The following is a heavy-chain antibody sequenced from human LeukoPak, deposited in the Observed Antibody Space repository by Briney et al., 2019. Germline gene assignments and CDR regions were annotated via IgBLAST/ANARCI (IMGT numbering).Heavy chain of an antibody. CDR2: IYSGGST. Sequence: GGSLRLSCAASGFTVSSNYMSWVRQAPGKGLEWVSIIYSGGSTFYADSVRGRFTISRDNSKNTLYLQMNSLRAEDTAVYYCAKGLPDPGDYDFWSGYYIYFDYWGQGTLVTVSS. V-gene: IGHV3-53*01. CDR3: AKGLPDPGDYDFWSGYYIYFDY. CDR1: GFTVSSNY. J-gene: IGHJ4*02. D-gene: IGHD3-3*01.